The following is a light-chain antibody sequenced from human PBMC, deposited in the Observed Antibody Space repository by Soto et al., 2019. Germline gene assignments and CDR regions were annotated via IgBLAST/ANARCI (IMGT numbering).Light chain of an antibody. CDR1: KLGDKY. CDR2: QDS. Sequence: SYELTQPPSVSVSPGQTASITCSGDKLGDKYACWYQQKPGQSPVLVIYQDSKRPSGIPERFSGSNSGNTATLTISGTQAIDEADYYCQAWDSTTAPYVFGTGTKVTVL. CDR3: QAWDSTTAPYV. V-gene: IGLV3-1*01. J-gene: IGLJ1*01.